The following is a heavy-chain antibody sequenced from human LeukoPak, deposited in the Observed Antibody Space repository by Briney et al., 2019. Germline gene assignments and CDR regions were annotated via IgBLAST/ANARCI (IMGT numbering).Heavy chain of an antibody. J-gene: IGHJ6*03. V-gene: IGHV1-18*01. D-gene: IGHD3-9*01. CDR3: ARVGLGILTGYYSSDYYYYMDV. CDR2: ISAYNGNT. Sequence: ASVKVSCKASGYTFTSYGISWVRQAPGQGLEWMGWISAYNGNTNYAQKLQGRVTMTTDTSTSTAYMELRSLRSDDTAVYYCARVGLGILTGYYSSDYYYYMDVWGKGTTVTISS. CDR1: GYTFTSYG.